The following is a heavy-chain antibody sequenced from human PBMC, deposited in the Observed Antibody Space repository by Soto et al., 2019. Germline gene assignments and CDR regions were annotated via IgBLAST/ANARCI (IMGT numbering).Heavy chain of an antibody. J-gene: IGHJ6*02. CDR1: GGTFSSYA. V-gene: IGHV1-69*06. CDR2: IIPIFGTA. D-gene: IGHD5-12*01. Sequence: QVQLVQSGAEVKKPGSSVKVSCKASGGTFSSYAISWVRQAPGQGLEWMGGIIPIFGTANYAQKVQGRVTITADKSTSTAYMELSSLRSEDTAVYYCARDQGVEMATIGTIPGGSYYYGMDVWGQGTTVTVSS. CDR3: ARDQGVEMATIGTIPGGSYYYGMDV.